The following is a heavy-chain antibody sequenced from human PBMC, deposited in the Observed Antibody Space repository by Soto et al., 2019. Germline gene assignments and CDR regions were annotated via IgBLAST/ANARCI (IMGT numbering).Heavy chain of an antibody. CDR1: GFTFSSYS. V-gene: IGHV3-33*01. CDR2: IWYDGSNK. D-gene: IGHD4-17*01. J-gene: IGHJ5*02. CDR3: ARDEDRDYGDKGNWFDP. Sequence: QVQLVESGGGVVQPGRSLRLSCAASGFTFSSYSMHWVRQAPGKGLEWVAVIWYDGSNKYYADSVKGRFTISRDNSKNTLYLQMNSLRAEDTAVYYCARDEDRDYGDKGNWFDPWGQGTLVTVSS.